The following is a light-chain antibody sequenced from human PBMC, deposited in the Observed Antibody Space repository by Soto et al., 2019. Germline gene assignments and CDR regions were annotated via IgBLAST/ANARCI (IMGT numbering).Light chain of an antibody. J-gene: IGLJ1*01. CDR2: EVS. CDR3: TSYAGNDNYV. V-gene: IGLV2-8*01. CDR1: SNDVGDYFY. Sequence: QSVLTQPPSASGSPGQSVTISCTGTSNDVGDYFYVSWYQQHSGKPPKLIIYEVSKRPSGVPLRFSGSRSGNTAFLTVSSLQTEDEADYYCTSYAGNDNYVFGTGTKLTVL.